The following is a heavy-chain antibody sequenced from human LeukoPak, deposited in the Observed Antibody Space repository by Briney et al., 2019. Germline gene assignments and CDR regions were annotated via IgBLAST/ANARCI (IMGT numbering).Heavy chain of an antibody. CDR1: GGSISSYY. CDR3: ARRPSLWEPLDY. J-gene: IGHJ4*02. D-gene: IGHD1-26*01. V-gene: IGHV4-59*08. CDR2: IYYSGST. Sequence: SETLSLTCTVSGGSISSYYWSWIRQPPGKGLEWIGYIYYSGSTNYNPSLKSRVTISVDTSKNQFSLKLSSVTAADTAVYYCARRPSLWEPLDYWGQGTLVTVSS.